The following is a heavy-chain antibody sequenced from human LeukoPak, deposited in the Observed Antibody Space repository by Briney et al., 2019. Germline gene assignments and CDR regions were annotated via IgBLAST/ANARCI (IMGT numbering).Heavy chain of an antibody. CDR2: INHSGST. D-gene: IGHD6-25*01. CDR3: ASGQTRMSSGKADIDY. Sequence: AETLSLTCAVYGGSFSGYYWSWIRQPPGKGLEWVGEINHSGSTKYNPSFKSRVTISVDTSTNQFSLKLSTMPAADTAVYYCASGQTRMSSGKADIDYWGQGTLVTVSS. V-gene: IGHV4-34*01. J-gene: IGHJ4*02. CDR1: GGSFSGYY.